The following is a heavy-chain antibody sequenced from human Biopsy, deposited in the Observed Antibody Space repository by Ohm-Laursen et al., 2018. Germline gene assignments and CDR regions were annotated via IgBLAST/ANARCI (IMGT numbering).Heavy chain of an antibody. CDR3: ARTPGKAVAGRFLDL. D-gene: IGHD6-19*01. J-gene: IGHJ2*01. CDR1: GGSTNDYF. CDR2: IYSSGGS. V-gene: IGHV4-4*07. Sequence: TLSLTCSVSGGSTNDYFWSWIRQPAGETLEWIGRIYSSGGSSYNPSLKSRISMSMDTSNNQFSLTLTSVTAVDTAVYYCARTPGKAVAGRFLDLWGRGTLVTVSS.